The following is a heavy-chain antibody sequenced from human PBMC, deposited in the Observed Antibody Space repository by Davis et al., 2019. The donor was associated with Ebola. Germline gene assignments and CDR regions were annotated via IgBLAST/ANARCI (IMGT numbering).Heavy chain of an antibody. CDR1: GFTFSTYG. CDR3: ARSSTVTRLAY. Sequence: GESLKISCAASGFTFSTYGMHWVRQAPGKGLEWVAVISYDGRNKYYADSVKGRFTISRDNAKNSLYLQMNSLRDEDTAVYYCARSSTVTRLAYWGQGTLATVSS. V-gene: IGHV3-30*03. CDR2: ISYDGRNK. J-gene: IGHJ4*02. D-gene: IGHD4-17*01.